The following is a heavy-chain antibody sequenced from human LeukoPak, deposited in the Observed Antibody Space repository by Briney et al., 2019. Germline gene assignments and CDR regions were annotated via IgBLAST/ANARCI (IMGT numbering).Heavy chain of an antibody. D-gene: IGHD2-15*01. V-gene: IGHV3-33*01. CDR2: IWYDGSNK. J-gene: IGHJ3*02. CDR3: ARTVGGPGAFVI. Sequence: QSGRSLRLSCAASGFTFRSYGMHWVRQAPGKGLEGVAVIWYDGSNKYYADSVRGRFTISRDNSKISLYMKMNSLRAEDTAVYYCARTVGGPGAFVIWGEGTMVTVSS. CDR1: GFTFRSYG.